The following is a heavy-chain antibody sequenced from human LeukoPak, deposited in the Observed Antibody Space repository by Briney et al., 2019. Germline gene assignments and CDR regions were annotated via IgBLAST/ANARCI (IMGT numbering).Heavy chain of an antibody. Sequence: SQTLSLTCTVSGGSISSGSHYWSWIRQPAGKGLEWIGRIYTSGSTNYNHSLESRVTISVDTSRNQFPLKLSSVTAADTAVYYCARDGRLEGCGGDCYPDYWGQGTLVTVSS. CDR2: IYTSGST. D-gene: IGHD2-21*01. CDR1: GGSISSGSHY. J-gene: IGHJ4*02. V-gene: IGHV4-61*02. CDR3: ARDGRLEGCGGDCYPDY.